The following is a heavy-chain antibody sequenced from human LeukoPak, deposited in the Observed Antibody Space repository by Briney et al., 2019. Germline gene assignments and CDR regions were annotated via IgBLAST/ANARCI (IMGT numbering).Heavy chain of an antibody. D-gene: IGHD6-19*01. Sequence: GGSLRLSCAASGFTFSDYYMSWFRHAPGKGLEWVSYISSSGNSIYYADSVKGRFTISRDNAKNSLYLQMDGLRAEDTAVYFCARVGSGWSEDSWGQGTLVTVSS. V-gene: IGHV3-11*01. CDR3: ARVGSGWSEDS. CDR2: ISSSGNSI. J-gene: IGHJ4*02. CDR1: GFTFSDYY.